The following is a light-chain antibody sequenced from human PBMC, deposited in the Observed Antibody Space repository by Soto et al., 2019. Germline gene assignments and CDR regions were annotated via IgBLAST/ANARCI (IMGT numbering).Light chain of an antibody. V-gene: IGLV2-14*03. CDR1: SSDVGGYNY. Sequence: QSVLTQPASVSGSPGQSITIPCTGTSSDVGGYNYVSWYQQHPGKAPKLIIYDVSNRPSGVSNRFSGSKSGNTASLTISGLQAEDEADYYCSSYTSSSTYVSGTGTKVTVL. J-gene: IGLJ1*01. CDR3: SSYTSSSTYV. CDR2: DVS.